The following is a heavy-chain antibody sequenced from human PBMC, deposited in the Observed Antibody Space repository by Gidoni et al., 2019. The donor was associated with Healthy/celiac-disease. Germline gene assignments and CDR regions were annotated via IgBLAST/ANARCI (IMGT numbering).Heavy chain of an antibody. CDR3: ARGAPNRIAVAGTHYYYGMDV. V-gene: IGHV3-13*01. CDR2: IGTAGDT. J-gene: IGHJ6*02. D-gene: IGHD6-19*01. CDR1: GFTFSSYA. Sequence: EVQLVESGGGLVQPGGALRHSWAASGFTFSSYAMHGVRQATGKGLECVSAIGTAGDTYYPGSVKGRFTISRENAKNSLYLQMNSLRAGDTAVYYCARGAPNRIAVAGTHYYYGMDVWGQGPTVTVSS.